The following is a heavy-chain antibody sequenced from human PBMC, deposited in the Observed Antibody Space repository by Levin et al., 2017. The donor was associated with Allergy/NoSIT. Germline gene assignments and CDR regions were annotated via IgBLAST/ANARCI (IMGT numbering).Heavy chain of an antibody. CDR3: AGGPSYTDSGANYFDN. CDR2: ISSSAVSI. V-gene: IGHV3-48*03. D-gene: IGHD5-12*01. Sequence: PGESLKISCVGSGFTFRNYEINWVRQAPGKGLEWVAYISSSAVSIYYSDSVKGRFTISRDNDKNSLYLQMTSLRVEDTAVYYCAGGPSYTDSGANYFDNWGQGTQVTVS. J-gene: IGHJ4*02. CDR1: GFTFRNYE.